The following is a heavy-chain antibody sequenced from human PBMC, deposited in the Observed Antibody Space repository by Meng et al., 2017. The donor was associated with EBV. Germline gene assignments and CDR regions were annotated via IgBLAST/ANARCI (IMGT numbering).Heavy chain of an antibody. J-gene: IGHJ4*02. D-gene: IGHD3-22*01. CDR3: ARRSLDYYDSSGFDY. CDR2: IYHSGST. CDR1: GGSISSRNW. Sequence: QVPLEESGPGLVKPSGTLSLPCAVSGGSISSRNWWSWVRQPPGKGLEWIGEIYHSGSTNYNPSLKSRVTISVDKSKNQFSLKLSSVTAADTAVYYCARRSLDYYDSSGFDYWGQGTLVTASS. V-gene: IGHV4-4*02.